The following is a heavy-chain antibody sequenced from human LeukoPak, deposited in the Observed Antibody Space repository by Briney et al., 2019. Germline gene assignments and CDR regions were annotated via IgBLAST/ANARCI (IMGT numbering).Heavy chain of an antibody. Sequence: ASVKVSCKASGYSFTSYSITWVRQAPGQGLEWMGWISAYNGLTNYALKFQGRVTTTTDTSTSTAYMELRSLRSDDTAVYYCARATTAYSGLIDYWGQGALVTVSS. CDR3: ARATTAYSGLIDY. V-gene: IGHV1-18*01. D-gene: IGHD2-21*01. CDR2: ISAYNGLT. J-gene: IGHJ4*02. CDR1: GYSFTSYS.